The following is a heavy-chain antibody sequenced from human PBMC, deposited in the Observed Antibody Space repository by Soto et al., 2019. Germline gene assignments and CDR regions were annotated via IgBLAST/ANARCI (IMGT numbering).Heavy chain of an antibody. CDR3: AKDRKSGSGWYWDY. Sequence: PGGSLRLSCAASGFTFSIYSMNWVRQAPGKGLEWVSSISSSSSYIYYADSVKGRFTISRDNAKNSLYLQMNSLRVEDTAVYYCAKDRKSGSGWYWDYWGQGTLVTVSS. J-gene: IGHJ4*02. CDR1: GFTFSIYS. CDR2: ISSSSSYI. D-gene: IGHD6-19*01. V-gene: IGHV3-21*04.